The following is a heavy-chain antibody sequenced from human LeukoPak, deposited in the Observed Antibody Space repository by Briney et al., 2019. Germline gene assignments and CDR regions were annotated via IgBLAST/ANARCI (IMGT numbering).Heavy chain of an antibody. CDR2: INHSGST. D-gene: IGHD3-22*01. Sequence: SETLSLTCAVYGGSFSGYYWSWIRQPPGKGLEWIGEINHSGSTNYNPSLKSRVTISVDTSKNQFSLKLSSVTAADTAVYYCARDTYYDSSGYSYWFDPWGQGTLVTVSS. CDR1: GGSFSGYY. CDR3: ARDTYYDSSGYSYWFDP. V-gene: IGHV4-34*01. J-gene: IGHJ5*02.